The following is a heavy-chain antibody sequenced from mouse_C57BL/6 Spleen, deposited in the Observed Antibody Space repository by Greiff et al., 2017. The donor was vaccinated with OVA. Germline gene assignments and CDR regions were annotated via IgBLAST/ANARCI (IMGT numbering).Heavy chain of an antibody. Sequence: QVHVKQPGPELVKPGASVKLSCKASGYTFTSYWMHWVKQRPGQGLEWIGNINPSNGGTNYNEKFKSKATLTVDKSSSTAYMQLSSLTSEDSAVYYCARDYDGYYYFDYWGQGTTLTGSS. J-gene: IGHJ2*01. V-gene: IGHV1-53*01. CDR1: GYTFTSYW. CDR2: INPSNGGT. CDR3: ARDYDGYYYFDY. D-gene: IGHD2-3*01.